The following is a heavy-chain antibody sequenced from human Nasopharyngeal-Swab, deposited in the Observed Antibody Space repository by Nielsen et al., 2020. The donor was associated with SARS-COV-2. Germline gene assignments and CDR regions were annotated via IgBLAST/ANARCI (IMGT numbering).Heavy chain of an antibody. V-gene: IGHV5-51*01. Sequence: TVSCKGSGYRFISYWIGWVRQLPGKGLVWMGLIYPGDSDTRYSPSFQGQVTISADKSINTAYLQWSSLKASDTAMYYCARTAIEGGYYRGDAFDIWGQGTMVTVSS. CDR1: GYRFISYW. CDR2: IYPGDSDT. CDR3: ARTAIEGGYYRGDAFDI. J-gene: IGHJ3*02. D-gene: IGHD3-22*01.